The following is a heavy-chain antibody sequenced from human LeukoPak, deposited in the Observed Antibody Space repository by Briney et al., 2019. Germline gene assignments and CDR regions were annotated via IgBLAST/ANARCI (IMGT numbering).Heavy chain of an antibody. CDR1: GFTFSNAW. Sequence: GGSLRLSCAASGFTFSNAWMSWVRQAPGKGLEWVGRIKSKTDGGATDYAAPVKGRFTISRDDSKKTLYLQMNSLKTEDKAVYYCTTVLTNDYYYMDVWGKGTTVTVSS. J-gene: IGHJ6*03. CDR2: IKSKTDGGAT. CDR3: TTVLTNDYYYMDV. V-gene: IGHV3-15*01. D-gene: IGHD2-21*02.